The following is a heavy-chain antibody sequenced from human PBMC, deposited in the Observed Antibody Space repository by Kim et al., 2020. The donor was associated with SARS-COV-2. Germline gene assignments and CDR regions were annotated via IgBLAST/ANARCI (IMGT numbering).Heavy chain of an antibody. CDR1: GGSFSGYY. V-gene: IGHV4-34*01. D-gene: IGHD2-2*01. CDR3: AGGREGYCSSASCYVERWFGP. CDR2: INHSGST. J-gene: IGHJ5*02. Sequence: SETLSLTCAVYGGSFSGYYWSWIRQPPGKGLEWIGEINHSGSTNYNPSLKSRVTISVDTSKNHFSLKLSSVTAADTAVYYCAGGREGYCSSASCYVERWFGPWGQGTLVTVSS.